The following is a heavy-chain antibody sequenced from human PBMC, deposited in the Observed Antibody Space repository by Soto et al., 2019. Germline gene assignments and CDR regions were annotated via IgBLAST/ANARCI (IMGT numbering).Heavy chain of an antibody. D-gene: IGHD3-22*01. CDR3: AKDFAHYYDSSGYNTWFGHAFDI. CDR2: ISGSGGST. V-gene: IGHV3-23*01. CDR1: GFTFSSYA. J-gene: IGHJ3*02. Sequence: GGSLRLSCAASGFTFSSYAMSWVRQAPGKGLEWVSVISGSGGSTYYADSVKGRFTISRDNSKNTLYLQMNSLRAEDTAVYYCAKDFAHYYDSSGYNTWFGHAFDIWGQGTMVTVSS.